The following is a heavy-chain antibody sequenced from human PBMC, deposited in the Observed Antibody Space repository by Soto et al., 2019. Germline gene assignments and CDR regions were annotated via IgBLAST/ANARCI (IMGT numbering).Heavy chain of an antibody. CDR2: IYYSGFT. D-gene: IGHD4-4*01. CDR1: GGSITSGGYY. J-gene: IGHJ4*02. Sequence: PSETLSLTCTVSGGSITSGGYYWSWIRQHPGKGLEWIGYIYYSGFTYYNPSLKSRVTISVDRSKNQFSLKLISVTAADTAVYYCARGMTTVTTLDYWGQGTLVTVSS. CDR3: ARGMTTVTTLDY. V-gene: IGHV4-31*03.